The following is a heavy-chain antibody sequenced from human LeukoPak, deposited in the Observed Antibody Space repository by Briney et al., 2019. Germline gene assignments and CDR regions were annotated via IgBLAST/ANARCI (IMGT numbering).Heavy chain of an antibody. J-gene: IGHJ6*02. D-gene: IGHD3-3*01. CDR2: INPSGGST. CDR3: ARAPALTYYDFWSGPKARSYYYYGMDV. V-gene: IGHV1-46*01. CDR1: GYTFTSYY. Sequence: ASVKVSFKASGYTFTSYYMHWVRQAPGQGLEWMGIINPSGGSTSYAQKFQGRVTMTRDTSTSTVYMELSSLRYEDTAVYYCARAPALTYYDFWSGPKARSYYYYGMDVWGQGTTVTVSS.